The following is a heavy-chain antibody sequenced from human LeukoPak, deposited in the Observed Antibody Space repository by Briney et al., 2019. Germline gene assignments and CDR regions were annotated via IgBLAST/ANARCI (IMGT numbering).Heavy chain of an antibody. CDR2: ISYDGSNK. Sequence: PGRSLRLSCAASGFTFSSYGMHWVRQAPGKGLEWVAVISYDGSNKYYADSVKGRFTISRDNSKSTLYVQMNSLGDEDTAVYYCAKEGRPPGTDNYSNWLFDDYWGQGTLVTVSS. CDR1: GFTFSSYG. CDR3: AKEGRPPGTDNYSNWLFDDY. V-gene: IGHV3-30*18. D-gene: IGHD4-11*01. J-gene: IGHJ4*02.